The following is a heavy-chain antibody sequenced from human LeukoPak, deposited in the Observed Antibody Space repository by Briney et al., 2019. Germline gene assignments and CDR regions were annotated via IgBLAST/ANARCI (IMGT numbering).Heavy chain of an antibody. CDR2: IYHSGST. J-gene: IGHJ5*02. V-gene: IGHV4-38-2*02. CDR1: GYSIRSGFY. D-gene: IGHD3-10*01. Sequence: NPSETLSLTCTVSGYSIRSGFYWGWIRQPPGRGLEWIGSIYHSGSTSYNPSLKSRVTISVDTSKNQFSLHLSSLTAADTAIYYCARGSGTYFRTYFDPWGQGTLVTVSS. CDR3: ARGSGTYFRTYFDP.